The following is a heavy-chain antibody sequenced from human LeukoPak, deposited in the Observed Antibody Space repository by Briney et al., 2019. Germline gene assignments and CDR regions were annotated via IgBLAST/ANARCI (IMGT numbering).Heavy chain of an antibody. Sequence: GGSLRLSCAASGFTFSSYWMSWVRQAPGKGLEWVANIKQDGSEKYYVDSVKGRFTISRDNAKNSLYLQMNSLRAEDTAVYYCARVSVVVATPASYNWFDPWGQGTLVTVSS. CDR1: GFTFSSYW. J-gene: IGHJ5*02. V-gene: IGHV3-7*01. CDR2: IKQDGSEK. D-gene: IGHD2-21*02. CDR3: ARVSVVVATPASYNWFDP.